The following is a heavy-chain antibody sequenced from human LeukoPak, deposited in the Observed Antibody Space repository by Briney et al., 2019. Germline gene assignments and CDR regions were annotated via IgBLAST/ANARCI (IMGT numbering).Heavy chain of an antibody. V-gene: IGHV3-74*01. CDR2: INSDGSST. CDR3: ARGYYDFWSGSHDAFDF. CDR1: GFTFSSHW. J-gene: IGHJ3*01. Sequence: GGSLRLSCAASGFTFSSHWMHWVRQVPGKGLVWVSRINSDGSSTSYADSVKGRFTISRDNARNTLYLQMNNLRAEDTAVYYCARGYYDFWSGSHDAFDFWGQRTMVTVSS. D-gene: IGHD3-3*01.